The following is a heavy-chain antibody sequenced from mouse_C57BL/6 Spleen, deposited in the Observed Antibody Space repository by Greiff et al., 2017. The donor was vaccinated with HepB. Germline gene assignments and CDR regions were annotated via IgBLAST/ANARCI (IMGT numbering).Heavy chain of an antibody. D-gene: IGHD2-4*01. CDR1: GYTFTSYW. J-gene: IGHJ1*03. V-gene: IGHV1-52*01. CDR2: IDPSDSET. Sequence: QVQLKQPGAELVRPGSSVKLSCKASGYTFTSYWMHWVKQRPIQGLEWIGNIDPSDSETHYNQKFKDKATLTVDKSSSTAYMQLSSLTSEDSAVYYCARPGLRRGWYCDVWGTGTTVTVAS. CDR3: ARPGLRRGWYCDV.